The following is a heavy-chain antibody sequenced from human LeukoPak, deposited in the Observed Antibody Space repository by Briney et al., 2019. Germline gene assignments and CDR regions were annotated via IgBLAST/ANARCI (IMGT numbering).Heavy chain of an antibody. V-gene: IGHV3-23*01. Sequence: PGGSLRLSCAASGFTFNSHSMSWVRQAPGKGLEWVSTLSGNGGVTFHADFVEGRFTISRDNSKNTLYLQMNSLRAEDTAVYYCARTDGDYGYYFDYWGQGTLVTVSS. CDR2: LSGNGGVT. J-gene: IGHJ4*02. CDR3: ARTDGDYGYYFDY. D-gene: IGHD4-17*01. CDR1: GFTFNSHS.